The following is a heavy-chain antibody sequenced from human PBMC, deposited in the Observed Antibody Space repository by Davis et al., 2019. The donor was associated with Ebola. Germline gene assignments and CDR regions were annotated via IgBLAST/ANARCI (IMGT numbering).Heavy chain of an antibody. CDR2: ISRSGTTI. J-gene: IGHJ6*02. CDR1: GFTFSYYS. CDR3: ARVGYIDSSGYHYFGMDV. Sequence: GESLKISCAASGFTFSYYSFNWVRQAPGKGLEWVSYISRSGTTIHYADSVKGRFTISRDSAKNSLYLQMSSLRDEDTAVYYCARVGYIDSSGYHYFGMDVWGQGTTVTVSS. V-gene: IGHV3-48*02. D-gene: IGHD6-13*01.